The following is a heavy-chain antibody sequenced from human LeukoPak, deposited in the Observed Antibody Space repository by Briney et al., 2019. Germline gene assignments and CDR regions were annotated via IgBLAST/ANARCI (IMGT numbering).Heavy chain of an antibody. CDR1: GFTVSSNY. Sequence: PGGSLRLSCAASGFTVSSNYMSWVRQAPGKGLEWVSVIYSGGSTYYADSVKGRFTISRDNSKNTLYLQMNSLRAEDTAVYYCAKDPHSSGWYGYFQHWGQGTLVTVSS. CDR3: AKDPHSSGWYGYFQH. V-gene: IGHV3-66*01. CDR2: IYSGGST. D-gene: IGHD6-19*01. J-gene: IGHJ1*01.